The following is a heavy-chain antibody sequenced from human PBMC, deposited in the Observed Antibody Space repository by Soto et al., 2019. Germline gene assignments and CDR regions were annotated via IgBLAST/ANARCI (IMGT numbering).Heavy chain of an antibody. D-gene: IGHD5-12*01. CDR2: IIPIFGTA. Sequence: SVKVSCKASGGTFSSYAISWVRQAPGQGLEWMGGIIPIFGTANYAQKFQGRVTITADESTSTAYMELSSLRSEDTAVYYCAREKGYISGPKNFDYWGQGTLVTVSS. J-gene: IGHJ4*02. V-gene: IGHV1-69*13. CDR1: GGTFSSYA. CDR3: AREKGYISGPKNFDY.